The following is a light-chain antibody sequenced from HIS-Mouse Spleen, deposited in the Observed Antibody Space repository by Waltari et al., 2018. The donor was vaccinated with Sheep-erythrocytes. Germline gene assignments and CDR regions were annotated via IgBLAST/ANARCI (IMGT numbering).Light chain of an antibody. CDR2: GAS. J-gene: IGKJ5*01. CDR3: QQDNNLPFT. CDR1: QGISSS. Sequence: DIQMTQSPSSASPSVGDRVTISRRASQGISSSLAWYQQKPGKAPKLLIYGASSSESGVPARFSGSGSGTEFTLTISSLQPEDFATYYCQQDNNLPFTFGQGTRLEIK. V-gene: IGKV1-12*01.